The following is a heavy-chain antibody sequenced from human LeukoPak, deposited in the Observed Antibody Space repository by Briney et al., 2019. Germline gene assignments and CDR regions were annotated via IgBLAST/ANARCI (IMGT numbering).Heavy chain of an antibody. Sequence: LSETLSLTCTVSGGSISSYYWSWIRQPPGKGLEWIGYIYYSGSTNYNPSLKSRVTISVDTSKNQFSLKLSSVTAADTAVYYCTRGSIAYYYMDVWGKGTTVTISS. J-gene: IGHJ6*03. CDR3: TRGSIAYYYMDV. CDR1: GGSISSYY. CDR2: IYYSGST. V-gene: IGHV4-59*01. D-gene: IGHD3-22*01.